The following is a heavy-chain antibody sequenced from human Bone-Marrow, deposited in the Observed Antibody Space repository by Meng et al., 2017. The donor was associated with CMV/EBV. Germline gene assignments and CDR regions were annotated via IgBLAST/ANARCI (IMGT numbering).Heavy chain of an antibody. CDR2: INHSGST. V-gene: IGHV4-34*01. J-gene: IGHJ4*02. CDR3: ARARDGTGTTWVLDY. D-gene: IGHD1-7*01. Sequence: SETLSLTCAVYGGSFSGYYWSWIRQPPGKGLEWIGEINHSGSTNYNPSLKSRVTIPVDTSKNQFSLKLSSVTAADTAVYYCARARDGTGTTWVLDYWGQGTLVTVSS. CDR1: GGSFSGYY.